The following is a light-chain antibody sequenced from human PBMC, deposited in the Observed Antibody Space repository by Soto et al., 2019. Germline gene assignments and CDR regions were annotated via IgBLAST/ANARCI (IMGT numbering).Light chain of an antibody. Sequence: VLTQSPGTLYFSPGERATLSCRASQSVGNSHVAWYQQRRGLPPRLLIYGASNRATGIPDRFSGSGSGADFTLTISRLEPEDFAVYFCHQYGNSPPGTFGQGTRMEIK. V-gene: IGKV3-20*01. CDR2: GAS. CDR1: QSVGNSH. CDR3: HQYGNSPPGT. J-gene: IGKJ5*01.